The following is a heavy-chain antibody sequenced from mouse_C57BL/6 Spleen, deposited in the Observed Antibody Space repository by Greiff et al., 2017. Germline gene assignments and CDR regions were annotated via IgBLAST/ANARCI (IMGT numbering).Heavy chain of an antibody. CDR3: ARDSYPYAMDY. CDR2: ISYDGSN. V-gene: IGHV3-6*01. D-gene: IGHD2-10*01. Sequence: EVQVVESGPGLVKPSQSLSLTCSVTGYSITSGYYWNWIRQFPGNKLEWMGYISYDGSNNYNPSLKNRISITRDTSKNQFFLKLNSVTTEDTATYYCARDSYPYAMDYWGQGTSVTVSS. CDR1: GYSITSGYY. J-gene: IGHJ4*01.